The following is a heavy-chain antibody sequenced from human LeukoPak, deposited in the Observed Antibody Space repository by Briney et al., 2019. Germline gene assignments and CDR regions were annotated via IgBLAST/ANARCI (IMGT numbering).Heavy chain of an antibody. CDR3: ARDLNY. J-gene: IGHJ4*02. CDR2: IYSGGST. V-gene: IGHV3-53*01. Sequence: GGSLRLSCAASGFTVSSNYMSWVRQAPGKGLEWVSVIYSGGSTYYANSVKGRFTISRNNSKNKAYLQMNSLRAEYTAVYYCARDLNYWGQGTLVTVSS. CDR1: GFTVSSNY.